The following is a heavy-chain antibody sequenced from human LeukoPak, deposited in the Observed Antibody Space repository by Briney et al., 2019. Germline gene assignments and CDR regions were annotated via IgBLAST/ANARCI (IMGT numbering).Heavy chain of an antibody. CDR1: GGSISSSSYY. V-gene: IGHV4-39*01. CDR3: ATPYYNYYGMDV. J-gene: IGHJ6*02. Sequence: SETLSLTCTVSGGSISSSSYYWGWIRQPPGKGLEWIGSIYYSGSTYYNPSLKSRVTISVDTSKNQFSLKLSSVTAADTAVYYCATPYYNYYGMDVWGQGTTVTVSS. CDR2: IYYSGST.